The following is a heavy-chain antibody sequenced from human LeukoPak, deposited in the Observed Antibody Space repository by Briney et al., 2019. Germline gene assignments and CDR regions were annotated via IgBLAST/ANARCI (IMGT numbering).Heavy chain of an antibody. CDR3: ARGGITLIRGVVYYYYAMDV. D-gene: IGHD3-10*01. CDR1: GGSVSSDTYY. J-gene: IGHJ6*04. V-gene: IGHV4-61*01. Sequence: SETLSLTCTVPGGSVSSDTYYWSWIRQPPGKGLEWIGYIYYSGSTNYNPSLKSRVTISVDTSKNQFSLKLSSVTSADTAVYYCARGGITLIRGVVYYYYAMDVWGKGTTVTVSS. CDR2: IYYSGST.